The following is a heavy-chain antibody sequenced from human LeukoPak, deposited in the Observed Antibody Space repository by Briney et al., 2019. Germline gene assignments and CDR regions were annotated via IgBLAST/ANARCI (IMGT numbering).Heavy chain of an antibody. CDR2: MNPNSGNT. J-gene: IGHJ5*02. Sequence: GASVKVPCKASGYTFTSYDINWVRQATGQGLEWMGWMNPNSGNTGYAQKFQGRVTMTRNTSISTAYVELSSLRSEDTAVYYCARGSYDILTGYGNWFDPWGQGTLVTVSS. D-gene: IGHD3-9*01. CDR1: GYTFTSYD. CDR3: ARGSYDILTGYGNWFDP. V-gene: IGHV1-8*01.